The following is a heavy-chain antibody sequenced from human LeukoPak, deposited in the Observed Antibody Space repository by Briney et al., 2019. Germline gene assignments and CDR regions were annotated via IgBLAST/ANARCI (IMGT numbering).Heavy chain of an antibody. CDR1: GYTFTSYA. D-gene: IGHD2-2*01. V-gene: IGHV1-3*01. CDR3: ARARSGYVCSSTSCYERWSTNWFDP. J-gene: IGHJ5*02. CDR2: INAGNGNT. Sequence: ASVKVSCKASGYTFTSYAMHWVRQAPGQRLEWMGWINAGNGNTKYSQKFQGRVTITRDTSASTAYMELSSLRSEDTAVYYCARARSGYVCSSTSCYERWSTNWFDPWGRGTLVTVSS.